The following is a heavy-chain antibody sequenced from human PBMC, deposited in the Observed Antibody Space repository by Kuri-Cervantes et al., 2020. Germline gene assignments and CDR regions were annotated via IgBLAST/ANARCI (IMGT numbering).Heavy chain of an antibody. Sequence: GSLRLSCTVSGGSISSSSYYWGWIRQPPGKGLEWIGSIYYSGSTYYNPSLKSRVTISVDTSKNQFSLKLSSVTAADTAVYYCARDSRLLWFGELFAYYGMDVWGQGTTVTVSS. D-gene: IGHD3-10*01. V-gene: IGHV4-39*07. J-gene: IGHJ6*02. CDR1: GGSISSSSYY. CDR2: IYYSGST. CDR3: ARDSRLLWFGELFAYYGMDV.